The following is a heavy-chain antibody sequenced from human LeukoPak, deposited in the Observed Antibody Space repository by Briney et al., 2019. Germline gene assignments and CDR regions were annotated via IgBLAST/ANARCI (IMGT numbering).Heavy chain of an antibody. J-gene: IGHJ4*02. CDR3: ARGHVRGYSYGFGY. CDR1: GFMFSSYG. Sequence: GGSLRHSCAASGFMFSSYGMHWVRQAPGKGLEWVAVIWYDGSNKYYTDSVKGRFTISRDNSNNTLYLQMNSLRVEDTAVYYCARGHVRGYSYGFGYWGQGGLVTVSS. D-gene: IGHD5-18*01. V-gene: IGHV3-33*08. CDR2: IWYDGSNK.